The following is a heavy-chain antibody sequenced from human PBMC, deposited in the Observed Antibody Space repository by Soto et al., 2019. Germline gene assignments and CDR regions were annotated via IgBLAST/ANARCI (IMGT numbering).Heavy chain of an antibody. D-gene: IGHD2-2*01. CDR2: INSDGSST. J-gene: IGHJ4*02. CDR3: ARGVPAAMVFDY. Sequence: GGSLRLSCAASGFTFSSYWMHWVRQAPGKGLVWVSRINSDGSSTSYADSVKGRFTISRDNAKNTLYLQMNSLRAEDTAVYYCARGVPAAMVFDYWGQGTLVTVSS. V-gene: IGHV3-74*01. CDR1: GFTFSSYW.